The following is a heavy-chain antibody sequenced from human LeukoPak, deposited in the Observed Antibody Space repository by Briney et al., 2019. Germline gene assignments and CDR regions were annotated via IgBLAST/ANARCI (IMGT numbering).Heavy chain of an antibody. Sequence: GESLKISCEGSGYSFTSYWIGWVRQMPGKGLEWMGIIYPGDSDTRYSPSFQGQVTISADKSISTAYLQWSSLKASDTAMYYCARQASSGYSFYYYYYMDVWGKGTTVTVSS. CDR3: ARQASSGYSFYYYYYMDV. D-gene: IGHD3-22*01. CDR1: GYSFTSYW. CDR2: IYPGDSDT. J-gene: IGHJ6*03. V-gene: IGHV5-51*01.